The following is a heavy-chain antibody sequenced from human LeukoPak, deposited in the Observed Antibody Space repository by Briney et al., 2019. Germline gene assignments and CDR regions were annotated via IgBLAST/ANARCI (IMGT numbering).Heavy chain of an antibody. CDR1: GYTFTSYD. CDR2: MNPNSGDT. Sequence: PSASVTVSCMASGYTFTSYDINCVRQAAGHGLEWMGWMNPNSGDTGYAQKLQGRVTITRNTSISTAYMELSSLRSEDTAVYYCARGFLHYDLWAFRGRYYYYYTDVGGKGTTVTISS. V-gene: IGHV1-8*03. D-gene: IGHD3-3*01. J-gene: IGHJ6*03. CDR3: ARGFLHYDLWAFRGRYYYYYTDV.